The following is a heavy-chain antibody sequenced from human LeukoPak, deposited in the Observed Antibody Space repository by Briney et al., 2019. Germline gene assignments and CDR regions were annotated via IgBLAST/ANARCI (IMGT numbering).Heavy chain of an antibody. CDR3: ARDRDHSNDWYIFLDY. CDR1: GLTVSSSY. Sequence: GSLRLSCAASGLTVSSSYMSWVRQAPGKGLEWVSIIYNDGSTYYADSMKGRFTISRDNARNSLYLQMNSLRDEDTAVYYCARDRDHSNDWYIFLDYWGQGTLVTVSS. V-gene: IGHV3-53*01. CDR2: IYNDGST. D-gene: IGHD6-13*01. J-gene: IGHJ4*02.